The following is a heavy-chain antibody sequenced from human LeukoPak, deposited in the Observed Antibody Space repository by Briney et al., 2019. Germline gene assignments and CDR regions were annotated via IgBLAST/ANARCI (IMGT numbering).Heavy chain of an antibody. D-gene: IGHD2-21*01. CDR1: GFTFSSDS. CDR2: IKSKTDGRTK. V-gene: IGHV3-15*01. Sequence: WGSLRLSCAASGFTFSSDSMSWFRQAPRKGREGWSGIKSKTDGRTKDYAAPVRGRITIARDDTKNTLKLRMHTLKAQATDVYYCTTAPILWWPGAFDIWGQGTMVTVSS. J-gene: IGHJ3*02. CDR3: TTAPILWWPGAFDI.